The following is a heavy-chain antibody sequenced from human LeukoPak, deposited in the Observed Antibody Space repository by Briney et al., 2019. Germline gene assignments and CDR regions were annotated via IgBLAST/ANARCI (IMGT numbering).Heavy chain of an antibody. J-gene: IGHJ4*02. CDR2: ISWNSGSK. D-gene: IGHD3-16*01. CDR1: GLTFDDYA. Sequence: GRSLRLSCAASGLTFDDYAMHWVRQAPGKGLEWVSCISWNSGSKGYADYVKGRFTISRDNAKNSLYLQVNNLRTEDTALYYCAKEGLRGMTSAFYFDSWVQGTLVTVSS. CDR3: AKEGLRGMTSAFYFDS. V-gene: IGHV3-9*01.